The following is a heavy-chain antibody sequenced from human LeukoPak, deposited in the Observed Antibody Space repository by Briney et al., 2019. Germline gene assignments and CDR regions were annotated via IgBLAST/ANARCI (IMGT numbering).Heavy chain of an antibody. D-gene: IGHD2-15*01. CDR3: TRLLLRGTGMDV. V-gene: IGHV3-23*01. CDR1: GFTFSSYA. CDR2: ISGSGGST. J-gene: IGHJ6*02. Sequence: GGSLRLSCAASGFTFSSYAMSWVRQAPGKGLEWVSAISGSGGSTYYADFVKGRLTISRENSKNTLFLQMNSLRAEDTAVYYCTRLLLRGTGMDVWGQGTTVTVSS.